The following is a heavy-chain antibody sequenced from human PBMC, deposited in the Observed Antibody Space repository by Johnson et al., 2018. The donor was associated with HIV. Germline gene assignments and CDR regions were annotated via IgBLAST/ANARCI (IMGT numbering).Heavy chain of an antibody. V-gene: IGHV3-23*04. CDR3: VKARFLEHAFDI. J-gene: IGHJ3*02. CDR2: ISGSGGSR. D-gene: IGHD3-3*01. Sequence: VQLVESGGGLVQPGGSLRLSCAASGFTFSSYAMSWVRQAPGKGLEWVSAISGSGGSRYYADSVKARFTISRANSKNTLYLQMNSLRAEDTAVYYCVKARFLEHAFDIWGQGTMVTVSS. CDR1: GFTFSSYA.